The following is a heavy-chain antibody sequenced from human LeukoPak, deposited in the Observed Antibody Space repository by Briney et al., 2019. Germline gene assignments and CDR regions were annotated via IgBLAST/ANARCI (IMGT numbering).Heavy chain of an antibody. D-gene: IGHD1-14*01. V-gene: IGHV3-21*01. CDR2: ISSSSTYI. CDR1: GLSFNYYS. Sequence: PGGSLRLSCAASGLSFNYYSMNWVRQAPGKGLEWVSSISSSSTYIYYADSVKGRFTISRDNAKNSLFLQMNSLRAEDTAVYYCAREEWKGGHRRGYYYFYGMDVWGQGTTVTVSS. J-gene: IGHJ6*02. CDR3: AREEWKGGHRRGYYYFYGMDV.